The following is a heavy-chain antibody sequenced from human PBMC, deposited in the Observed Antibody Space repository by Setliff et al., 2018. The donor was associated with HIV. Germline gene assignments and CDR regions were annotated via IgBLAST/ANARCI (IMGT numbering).Heavy chain of an antibody. CDR1: GGSINRGTYY. CDR2: VFHSGSA. D-gene: IGHD3-10*01. CDR3: ARDHVFGSRTGFDP. V-gene: IGHV4-61*10. Sequence: SETLSLTCSASGGSINRGTYYWTWIRQSAGKGLAWIGEVFHSGSANSNASLRSRVMISVDTSKNQFSLKLSAVTAADTAVYYCARDHVFGSRTGFDPWGPGILVTVSS. J-gene: IGHJ5*02.